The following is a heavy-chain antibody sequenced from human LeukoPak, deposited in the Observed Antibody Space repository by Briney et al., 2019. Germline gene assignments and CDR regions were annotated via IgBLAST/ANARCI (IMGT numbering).Heavy chain of an antibody. V-gene: IGHV3-30-3*01. CDR2: ISYDGSSK. Sequence: GGSLRLSCAASGFTLSIYNMYWVRQAPGKGLEWVAVISYDGSSKYYADSVEGRFTISRDSSKSTVYLQMNRLTTEDTAVYYCARVAVAGPTGWFDPWGQGTLVTVSS. J-gene: IGHJ5*02. CDR3: ARVAVAGPTGWFDP. CDR1: GFTLSIYN. D-gene: IGHD6-19*01.